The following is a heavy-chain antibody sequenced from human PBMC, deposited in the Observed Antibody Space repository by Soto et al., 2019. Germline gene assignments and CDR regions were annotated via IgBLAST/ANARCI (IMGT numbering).Heavy chain of an antibody. CDR2: ISESGSRT. Sequence: PGGSLRLSCAASGFAFSGYAMTWVRQAPGKGLEWVSSISESGSRTFYADSVEGRFTVSRENSKNTLYLQMNSLRAEDTAVYYCVKHMVVVLITTVGYFDYWGQGTLVTVSS. CDR3: VKHMVVVLITTVGYFDY. CDR1: GFAFSGYA. D-gene: IGHD3-22*01. V-gene: IGHV3-23*01. J-gene: IGHJ4*02.